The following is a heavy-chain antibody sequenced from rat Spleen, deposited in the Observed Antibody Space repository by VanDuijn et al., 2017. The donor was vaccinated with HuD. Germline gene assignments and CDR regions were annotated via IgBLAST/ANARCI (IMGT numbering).Heavy chain of an antibody. CDR3: ATAGTRISRFAY. V-gene: IGHV5-29*01. CDR1: GFTFSDYY. CDR2: ISYDGSST. J-gene: IGHJ3*01. D-gene: IGHD1-4*01. Sequence: EVQLVESDGGLVQPGRSLKLSCAASGFTFSDYYMAWVRQAPTKGLEWVATISYDGSSTSYRDSVKGRFTISRDNAKSTLYLQMDSLRSEDTATYYCATAGTRISRFAYWGQGTLVIVSS.